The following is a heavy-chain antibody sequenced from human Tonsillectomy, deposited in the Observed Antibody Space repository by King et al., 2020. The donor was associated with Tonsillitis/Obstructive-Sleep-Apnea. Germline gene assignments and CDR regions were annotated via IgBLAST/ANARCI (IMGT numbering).Heavy chain of an antibody. CDR1: GFTVSSNY. J-gene: IGHJ4*02. CDR2: IYSGGST. Sequence: VQLVESGGGLVQPGGSLRLSCAASGFTVSSNYMSWVRQAPGKGLEWVSVIYSGGSTYYADSVKGRFTISRDNSKNTLYLQMNSLRAEDTAVYYCARGDMVRGVITWYYFDYWGQGTLVTVSS. V-gene: IGHV3-66*01. D-gene: IGHD3-10*01. CDR3: ARGDMVRGVITWYYFDY.